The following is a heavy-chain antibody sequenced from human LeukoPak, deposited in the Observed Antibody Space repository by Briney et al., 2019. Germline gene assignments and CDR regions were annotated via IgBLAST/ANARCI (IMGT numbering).Heavy chain of an antibody. J-gene: IGHJ2*01. Sequence: GGSLRLSCAASGFSFSSYSMNWVRQAPGKGLEWVSYISNSDSTIYYADSVKGRFTISRDNAKFSLFLQMNTLRDEDTAVYYCARDAATIGTYRYFDLWGRGTLVTVSS. D-gene: IGHD1-1*01. CDR3: ARDAATIGTYRYFDL. CDR2: ISNSDSTI. CDR1: GFSFSSYS. V-gene: IGHV3-48*02.